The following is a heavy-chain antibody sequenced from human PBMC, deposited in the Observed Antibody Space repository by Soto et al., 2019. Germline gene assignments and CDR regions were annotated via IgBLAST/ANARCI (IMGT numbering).Heavy chain of an antibody. CDR2: IDWDDDK. V-gene: IGHV2-70*01. CDR3: ARIPRRVYVGSTSYYYYGMDV. Sequence: SGPTLVNPTQTLTLTCIFTGFSLSTTEMCVSWIRQPPGKALEWLALIDWDDDKYYSTSLKTRLTISKDTSKNQMVLTMTNMDPVDTATYYCARIPRRVYVGSTSYYYYGMDVWGQGTTVTVSS. J-gene: IGHJ6*02. CDR1: GFSLSTTEMC. D-gene: IGHD1-26*01.